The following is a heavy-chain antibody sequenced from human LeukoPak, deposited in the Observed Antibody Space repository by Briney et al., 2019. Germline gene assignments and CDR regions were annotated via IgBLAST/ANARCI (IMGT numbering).Heavy chain of an antibody. J-gene: IGHJ6*02. CDR1: GGSISSGSYY. D-gene: IGHD3-10*01. Sequence: PSQTLSLTCTVSGGSISSGSYYWSWIRQPAGKGLEWIGRIYTSGSTNYNPSLKSRVTISVDTSKNQFSLKLSSVTAADTAVYYCARDHYFGEGNYYYGMDVWGQGTTVTVSS. V-gene: IGHV4-61*02. CDR2: IYTSGST. CDR3: ARDHYFGEGNYYYGMDV.